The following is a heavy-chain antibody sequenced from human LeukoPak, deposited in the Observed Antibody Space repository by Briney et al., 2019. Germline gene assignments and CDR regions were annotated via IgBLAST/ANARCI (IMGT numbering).Heavy chain of an antibody. D-gene: IGHD3-10*01. CDR1: GGTFSSYS. Sequence: SVKVSCKASGGTFSSYSISWVRQAPGQGLEWMGGIIPIFGTANYAQKFQGRVTITADESTSTAYMELSSLRSEDTAVYYCARECDYYGSGSYCWFDPWGQGTLVTVSS. V-gene: IGHV1-69*13. CDR2: IIPIFGTA. J-gene: IGHJ5*02. CDR3: ARECDYYGSGSYCWFDP.